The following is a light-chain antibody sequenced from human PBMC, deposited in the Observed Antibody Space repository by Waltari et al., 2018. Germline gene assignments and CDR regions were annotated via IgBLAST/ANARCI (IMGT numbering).Light chain of an antibody. V-gene: IGLV1-47*02. CDR2: SND. J-gene: IGLJ3*02. CDR3: AAWDDSLREV. CDR1: SSNIGSNY. Sequence: QSVLTQPPSASGTPGQRVTISCSGSSSNIGSNYVHGYLQLPGTAPKRLIYSNDQRPSGVPDRFSGSKSGTSASLAISGLRSEDEANYYCAAWDDSLREVFGGGTRLTVL.